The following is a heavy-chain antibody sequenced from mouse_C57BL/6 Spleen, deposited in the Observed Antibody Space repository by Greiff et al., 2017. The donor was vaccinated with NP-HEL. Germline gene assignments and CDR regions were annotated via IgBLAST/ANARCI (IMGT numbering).Heavy chain of an antibody. D-gene: IGHD2-4*01. V-gene: IGHV1-19*01. CDR2: INPYNGGT. CDR1: GYTFTDYY. CDR3: ARCYDYERSFDY. J-gene: IGHJ2*01. Sequence: EVQLQQSGPVLVKPGASVKMSCKASGYTFTDYYMNWVKQSHGKSLEWIGVINPYNGGTSYNQKFKGKATLTVDKSSSTAYLELNSLTSEDSAVYYCARCYDYERSFDYWGQGTTLTVSA.